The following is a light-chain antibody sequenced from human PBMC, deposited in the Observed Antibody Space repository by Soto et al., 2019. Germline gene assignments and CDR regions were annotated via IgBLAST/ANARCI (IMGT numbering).Light chain of an antibody. Sequence: QSALTQPPSASGSPGQSVTISCTGTNSDVGGYNYVSWYQQHPGKAPKVMIYEVSKRPSGVPDRFSGSKSGNTASLTVSGLQAEDEADYYCSSYAGSNNVIFGGGTKLTVL. CDR2: EVS. CDR3: SSYAGSNNVI. V-gene: IGLV2-8*01. J-gene: IGLJ2*01. CDR1: NSDVGGYNY.